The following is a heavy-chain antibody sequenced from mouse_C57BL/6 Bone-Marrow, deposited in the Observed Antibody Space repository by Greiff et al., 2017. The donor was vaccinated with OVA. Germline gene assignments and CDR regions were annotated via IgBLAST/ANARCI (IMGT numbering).Heavy chain of an antibody. CDR2: ISSGGDYI. V-gene: IGHV5-9-1*02. Sequence: EVKLMESGEGLVKPGGSLKLSCAASGFTFSSYAMSWVRQTPEKRLEWVAYISSGGDYIYYADTVKGRFTISRDNARNTLYLQMSSLKSEDTAMYYCTRCGGDDGYPAWFAYWGQGTLVTVSA. D-gene: IGHD2-3*01. CDR3: TRCGGDDGYPAWFAY. CDR1: GFTFSSYA. J-gene: IGHJ3*01.